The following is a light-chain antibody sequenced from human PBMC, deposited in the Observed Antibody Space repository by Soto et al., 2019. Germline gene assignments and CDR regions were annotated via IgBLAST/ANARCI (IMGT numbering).Light chain of an antibody. CDR3: QQYGSSPRT. CDR2: HAS. J-gene: IGKJ1*01. V-gene: IGKV3-11*02. Sequence: EIVLTQSPATLSLSPGEGATLSCRASQSVGSYLAWYQQKPGQAPRLLIYHASNRATGIPARFRGSGSGREFVLNISRLEPEDFAVYYCQQYGSSPRTFGQGTKVDIK. CDR1: QSVGSY.